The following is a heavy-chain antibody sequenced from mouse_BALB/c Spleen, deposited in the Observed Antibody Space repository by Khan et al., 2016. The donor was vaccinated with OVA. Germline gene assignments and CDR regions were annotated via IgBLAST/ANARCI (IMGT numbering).Heavy chain of an antibody. J-gene: IGHJ3*01. V-gene: IGHV1-4*01. CDR3: ARGGYGSFGY. CDR2: INPSSGYN. CDR1: GYISTSYM. D-gene: IGHD1-1*01. Sequence: QVQLQQSGAELARPGASVKMSCKASGYISTSYMMHWVKQRPGQGLEWIGDINPSSGYNNYNQKFKDKATLTADKSSSTAYMQLSSLTSDDSAVYYCARGGYGSFGYWGQGTLVTVSA.